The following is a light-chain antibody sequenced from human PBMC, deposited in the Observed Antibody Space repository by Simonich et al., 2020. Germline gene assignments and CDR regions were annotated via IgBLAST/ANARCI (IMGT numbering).Light chain of an antibody. Sequence: EIVLTQSPATLSLSPGERATLSCRASQSVSSYLALYQQKPGQAPRLLIYDASKRATGLPARFSGSGSGTDFTLTISSLEPEDVAVYYCQQRSNWPPGYTFGQGTKLEIK. CDR2: DAS. V-gene: IGKV3-11*01. CDR1: QSVSSY. CDR3: QQRSNWPPGYT. J-gene: IGKJ2*01.